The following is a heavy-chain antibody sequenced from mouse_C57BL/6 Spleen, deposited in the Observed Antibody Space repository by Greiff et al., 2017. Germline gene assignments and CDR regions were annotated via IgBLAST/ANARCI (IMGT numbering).Heavy chain of an antibody. Sequence: EVNVVESGGGLVKPGGSLKLSCAASGFTFSDYGMHWVRQAPEKGLAWVAYISSGSSTIYYADTVKGRFTISRDNAKNTLFLQMTSLRSEDTAMYYCARDYDYDYAMDYWGQGTSVTVAS. CDR1: GFTFSDYG. V-gene: IGHV5-17*01. CDR3: ARDYDYDYAMDY. J-gene: IGHJ4*01. CDR2: ISSGSSTI. D-gene: IGHD2-4*01.